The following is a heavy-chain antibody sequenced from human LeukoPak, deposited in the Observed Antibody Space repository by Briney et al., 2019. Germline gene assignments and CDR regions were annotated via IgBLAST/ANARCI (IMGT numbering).Heavy chain of an antibody. Sequence: GGSLRLSCSASGFTFSAYWMSWVRQAPGKGLEWVASIKPDGSEKYYVDSVKGRFTISRDNAKNSLYLQVNSLRADDTAVYYCARANKVEYWGQGTLVTVSS. CDR3: ARANKVEY. CDR2: IKPDGSEK. J-gene: IGHJ4*02. CDR1: GFTFSAYW. D-gene: IGHD2/OR15-2a*01. V-gene: IGHV3-7*05.